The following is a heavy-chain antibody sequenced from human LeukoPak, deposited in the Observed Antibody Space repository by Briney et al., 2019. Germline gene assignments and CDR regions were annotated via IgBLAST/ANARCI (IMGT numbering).Heavy chain of an antibody. CDR2: ISGSGGST. J-gene: IGHJ5*02. CDR3: AKGPVTLLWFGEPNWFDP. D-gene: IGHD3-10*01. CDR1: GSTFSSYA. Sequence: PGGSLRLSCAASGSTFSSYAMSWVRQAPGKGLEWVSAISGSGGSTYYADSVKGRFTISRDNSKNTLYLQMNSLRAEDTAVYYCAKGPVTLLWFGEPNWFDPWGQGTLVTVSS. V-gene: IGHV3-23*01.